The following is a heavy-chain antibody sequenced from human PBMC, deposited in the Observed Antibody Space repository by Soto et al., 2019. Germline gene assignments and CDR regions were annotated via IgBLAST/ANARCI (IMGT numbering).Heavy chain of an antibody. D-gene: IGHD2-15*01. V-gene: IGHV4-4*01. CDR1: GGSVXXXXX. Sequence: VQLXESGPGLVKPXGTLSLSCGVSGGSVXXXXXXXXXXXXPGKRLEWIGEIYHSGSTNYNPSLKGRVTKSLDKSXXQXSXHLSPMTAXXXAXXXXXXXXXXXXNSDGLDVWGQGTPVTVS. CDR3: XXXXXXXXNSDGLDV. J-gene: IGHJ6*02. CDR2: IYHSGST.